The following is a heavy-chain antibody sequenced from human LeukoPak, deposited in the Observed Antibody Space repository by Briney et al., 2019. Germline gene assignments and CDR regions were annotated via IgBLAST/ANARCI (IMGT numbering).Heavy chain of an antibody. CDR3: ASYSGYYSLYYFDY. CDR1: GGSISSSSYY. CDR2: IYYSGST. D-gene: IGHD3-22*01. J-gene: IGHJ4*02. Sequence: PSETLSLTCTVSGGSISSSSYYWGWIRQPPGKGLEWIGSIYYSGSTYYNPSLKSRVTISVDTSKNQFSLKLSSVTAADTAVYYCASYSGYYSLYYFDYWGQGTLVTVSS. V-gene: IGHV4-39*07.